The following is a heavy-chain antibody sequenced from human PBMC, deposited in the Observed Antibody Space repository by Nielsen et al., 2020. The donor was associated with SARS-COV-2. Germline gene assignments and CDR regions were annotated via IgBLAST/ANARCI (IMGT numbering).Heavy chain of an antibody. Sequence: GESLKISCAASGFTFGDAIIHWVRQASGKGLEWVGRIRSKTNNYDTSYAASVKGRFTISRDESKNMAYLQMSRLKTDDTAVYYCKHYYDMDVWGQGTTVTVSS. CDR1: GFTFGDAI. CDR2: IRSKTNNYDT. J-gene: IGHJ6*02. D-gene: IGHD2-21*01. V-gene: IGHV3-73*01. CDR3: KHYYDMDV.